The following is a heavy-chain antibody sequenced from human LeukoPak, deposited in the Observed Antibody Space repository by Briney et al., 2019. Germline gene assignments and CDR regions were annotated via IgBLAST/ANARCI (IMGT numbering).Heavy chain of an antibody. CDR3: ARLPRSPYYGMDV. CDR2: SNHSGST. J-gene: IGHJ6*02. CDR1: GGSFSGYY. V-gene: IGHV4-34*01. Sequence: SETLSLTCAVYGGSFSGYYWSWIRQPPGKGLEWIGESNHSGSTNYNPSLTSRVTISVDTSKNQVSLKLSSVTAADTAVSYVARLPRSPYYGMDVWGQGTTVTVSS.